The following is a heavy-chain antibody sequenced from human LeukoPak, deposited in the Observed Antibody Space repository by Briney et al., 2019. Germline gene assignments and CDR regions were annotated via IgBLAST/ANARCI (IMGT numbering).Heavy chain of an antibody. Sequence: SETLSLTCTVSGGSISSYYWSWLRQPPGKGLEYIGYTHYSGATNYNPSLKSRVTISLDTSGNQFSLKLSSVTAADTAVYYCARHGLRTYYYGSGSRRGGYYYMDVWGKGTTVTISS. CDR2: THYSGAT. CDR1: GGSISSYY. D-gene: IGHD3-10*01. V-gene: IGHV4-59*08. CDR3: ARHGLRTYYYGSGSRRGGYYYMDV. J-gene: IGHJ6*03.